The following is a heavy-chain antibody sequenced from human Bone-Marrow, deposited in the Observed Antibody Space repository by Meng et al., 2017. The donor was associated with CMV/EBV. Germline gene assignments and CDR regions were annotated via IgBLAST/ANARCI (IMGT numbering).Heavy chain of an antibody. CDR3: ARGSSSIFDY. CDR2: ISSSSSYI. V-gene: IGHV3-21*01. D-gene: IGHD6-6*01. CDR1: GFTFSDHY. J-gene: IGHJ4*02. Sequence: GESLKISCAASGFTFSDHYMDWVRQAPGKGLEWVSSISSSSSYIYYADSVKGRFTISRDNAKNSLYLQMNSLRAEDTAVYYCARGSSSIFDYWGQGTLVTVSS.